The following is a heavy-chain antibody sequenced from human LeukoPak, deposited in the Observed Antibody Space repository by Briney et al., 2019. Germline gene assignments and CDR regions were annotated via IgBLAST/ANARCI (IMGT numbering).Heavy chain of an antibody. CDR3: AREDYSDLYFDY. J-gene: IGHJ4*02. CDR2: ISSSSSTI. Sequence: GGSLRLSCAASGFTFSSYSMNWVRQAPGKGLEWLSYISSSSSTIYYADSVKGRFTISRDNAKNSLYLQMNSLRAEDTAVYYCAREDYSDLYFDYWGQGTLVSVSS. D-gene: IGHD4-17*01. CDR1: GFTFSSYS. V-gene: IGHV3-48*01.